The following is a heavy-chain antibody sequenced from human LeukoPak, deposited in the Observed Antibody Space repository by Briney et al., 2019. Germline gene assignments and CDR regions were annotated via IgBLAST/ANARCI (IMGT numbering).Heavy chain of an antibody. CDR3: ARSETGSKTFDY. CDR1: GYTFTSYG. Sequence: ASVKVSCKASGYTFTSYGISWVRQAPGQGLEWMGWINPNSGGTNYAQKFQGRVTMTRDTSISTAYMELSRLRSDDTAAYYCARSETGSKTFDYWGQGTLVTVSS. CDR2: INPNSGGT. V-gene: IGHV1-2*02. J-gene: IGHJ4*02. D-gene: IGHD1-7*01.